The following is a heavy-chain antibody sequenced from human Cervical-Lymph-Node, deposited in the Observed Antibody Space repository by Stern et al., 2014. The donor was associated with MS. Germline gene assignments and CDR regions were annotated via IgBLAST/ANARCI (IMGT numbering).Heavy chain of an antibody. CDR2: ISGYKGNT. CDR3: AIMGTNGIDV. J-gene: IGHJ6*02. D-gene: IGHD5-18*01. Sequence: QVQLMQSGTEVKKPGASVKVSCKASGDTFGTYGVNWVRQAPGQRLEWLGWISGYKGNTNYAQRLQGRVTLTTDTSTTTAYMELRSLRSDDTAAYYCAIMGTNGIDVWGQGTTVTVSS. V-gene: IGHV1-18*01. CDR1: GDTFGTYG.